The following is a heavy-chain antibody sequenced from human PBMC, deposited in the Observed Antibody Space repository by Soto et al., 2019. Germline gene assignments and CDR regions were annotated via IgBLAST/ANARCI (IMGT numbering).Heavy chain of an antibody. J-gene: IGHJ6*02. Sequence: QVQLVGSGGGVVQPGRSLRVSCAASGFSFSTFAMHWVRQAPGKGLERVAVISHDGRSEDYADSVRGRFTISRDNSKNMLYLEMNSLRHEDTAVYYCATRRAGAYTYYGMDVWGQVTTVTVSS. D-gene: IGHD3-16*01. CDR2: ISHDGRSE. CDR1: GFSFSTFA. V-gene: IGHV3-30*04. CDR3: ATRRAGAYTYYGMDV.